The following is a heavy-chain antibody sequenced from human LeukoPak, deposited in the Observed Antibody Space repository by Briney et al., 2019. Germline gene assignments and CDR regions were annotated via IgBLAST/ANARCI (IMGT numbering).Heavy chain of an antibody. J-gene: IGHJ6*02. Sequence: PSETLSLTCTVSGGSISSYYWSWIRQPPGKGLEWIGYIYYNGNTYYNPSLKSRVTISVDRSKNQFSLKLSSVTAADTAVYYCARTAVADTKNIGYYYYGMDVWGQGTTVTVSS. V-gene: IGHV4-59*08. D-gene: IGHD6-19*01. CDR2: IYYNGNT. CDR1: GGSISSYY. CDR3: ARTAVADTKNIGYYYYGMDV.